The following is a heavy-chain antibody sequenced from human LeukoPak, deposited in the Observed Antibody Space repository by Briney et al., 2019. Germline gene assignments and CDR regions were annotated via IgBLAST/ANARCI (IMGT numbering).Heavy chain of an antibody. V-gene: IGHV4-59*08. CDR2: IYYSGSN. J-gene: IGHJ4*02. CDR3: ARHRDYGSGWYGFDY. Sequence: PSETLSLTCTVSGGSISGYYWSWIRQPPSKGLDWIAYIYYSGSNNHNPSLKSRVTISVDTSKNQFSLKLSSVTATDTAVYYCARHRDYGSGWYGFDYWGQGTLVTVSS. D-gene: IGHD6-19*01. CDR1: GGSISGYY.